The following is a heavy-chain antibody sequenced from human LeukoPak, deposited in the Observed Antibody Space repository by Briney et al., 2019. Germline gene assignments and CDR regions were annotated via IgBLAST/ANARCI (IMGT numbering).Heavy chain of an antibody. D-gene: IGHD2-8*01. CDR2: INHSGST. J-gene: IGHJ5*02. CDR3: ARGFSLTNGDWFDP. CDR1: GGSISSSSYY. Sequence: SETLSLTCTVSGGSISSSSYYWGWIRQPPGKGLEWIGEINHSGSTNYNPSLKSRVTISVDTSKNQFSLKLSSVTAAGTAVYYCARGFSLTNGDWFDPWGQGTLVTVSS. V-gene: IGHV4-39*07.